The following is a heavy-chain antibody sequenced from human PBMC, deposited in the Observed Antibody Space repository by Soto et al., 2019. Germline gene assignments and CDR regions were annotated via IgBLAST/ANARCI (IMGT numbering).Heavy chain of an antibody. CDR2: ISAYNGNT. Sequence: ASVKVSCKASGYTFTSYGISWVRQAPGQGLEWMGWISAYNGNTNYAQKLQGRVTMTTDTSTTTAYMELRSLRSDDTAVYYCARAPYSGSSYYYYGMDVWGQGTTVTVSS. CDR3: ARAPYSGSSYYYYGMDV. CDR1: GYTFTSYG. J-gene: IGHJ6*02. D-gene: IGHD1-26*01. V-gene: IGHV1-18*04.